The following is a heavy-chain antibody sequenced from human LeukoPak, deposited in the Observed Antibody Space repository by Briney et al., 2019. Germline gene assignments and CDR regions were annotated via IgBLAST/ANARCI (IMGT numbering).Heavy chain of an antibody. V-gene: IGHV4-59*01. J-gene: IGHJ5*02. Sequence: PSETLSLTCTVSGGSISSYYWSWIRQPPGKGLEWIGYIYYSGSTYYNPSLKSRVTISAHTSKNQFSLKLSSVTAADTAVYYCARRRGVAAKNNWFDPWGQGTLVTVSS. CDR2: IYYSGST. CDR3: ARRRGVAAKNNWFDP. D-gene: IGHD2-15*01. CDR1: GGSISSYY.